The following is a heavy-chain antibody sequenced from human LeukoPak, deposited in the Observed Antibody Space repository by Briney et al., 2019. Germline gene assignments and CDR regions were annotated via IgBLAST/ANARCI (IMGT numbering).Heavy chain of an antibody. CDR1: GYTFTGYF. D-gene: IGHD3-22*01. V-gene: IGHV1-2*02. CDR3: ARTECYYDIVFDI. CDR2: INPNSGGT. J-gene: IGHJ3*02. Sequence: GASVKVSCKASGYTFTGYFMHWVRQAPGQGLEWMGWINPNSGGTNYAQKFQGRVTMTRDTSISTAYMELSRLRSDDTAVYYCARTECYYDIVFDIWGQGTMVTVSS.